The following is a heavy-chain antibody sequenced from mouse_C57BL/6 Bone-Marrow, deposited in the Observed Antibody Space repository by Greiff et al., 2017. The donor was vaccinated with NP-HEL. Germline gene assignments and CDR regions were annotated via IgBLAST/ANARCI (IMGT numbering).Heavy chain of an antibody. CDR2: INPSNGGT. V-gene: IGHV1-53*01. D-gene: IGHD2-3*01. J-gene: IGHJ2*01. Sequence: VQLQQSGTELVKPGASVKLSCKASGYTFTSYWMHWVKQRPGQGLEWIGNINPSNGGTNYNEKFKSKATLTVDKSSSTAYMQLSSLTSEDSAVYYCAREGDGYYVLFDYWGQGTTLTVSS. CDR3: AREGDGYYVLFDY. CDR1: GYTFTSYW.